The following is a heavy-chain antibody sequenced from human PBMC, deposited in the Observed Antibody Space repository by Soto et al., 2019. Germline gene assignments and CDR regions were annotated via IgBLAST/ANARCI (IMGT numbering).Heavy chain of an antibody. CDR3: ARDPDYGSGSYFDY. Sequence: VQLVESGGGVVQPGRSLRLSCAASGFTFSSYGMHWVRQAPGKGLEWVAVIWYDGSNKYYADSVKGRFTISRDNSKNTLYLQMNSLRAEDTAVYYCARDPDYGSGSYFDYWGQGTLVTVSS. V-gene: IGHV3-33*01. D-gene: IGHD3-10*01. CDR1: GFTFSSYG. CDR2: IWYDGSNK. J-gene: IGHJ4*02.